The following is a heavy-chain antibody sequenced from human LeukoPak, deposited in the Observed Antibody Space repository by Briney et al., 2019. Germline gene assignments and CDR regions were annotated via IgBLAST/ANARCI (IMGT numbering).Heavy chain of an antibody. J-gene: IGHJ4*02. V-gene: IGHV4-59*06. D-gene: IGHD1-26*01. Sequence: SETLSLTCTVSSGSISSYYWSWIRQHPGKGLEWIGYIYYSGSTYYNPSLKSRVTISVDTSKNQFSLKLSSVTAADTAVYYCARGGELLLRYYFDYWGQGTLVTVSS. CDR2: IYYSGST. CDR1: SGSISSYY. CDR3: ARGGELLLRYYFDY.